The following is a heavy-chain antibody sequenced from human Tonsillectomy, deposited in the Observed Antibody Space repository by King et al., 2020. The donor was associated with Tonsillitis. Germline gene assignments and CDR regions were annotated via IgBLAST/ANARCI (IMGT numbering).Heavy chain of an antibody. J-gene: IGHJ4*02. D-gene: IGHD3-10*01. Sequence: QLVQSGAEVKKPGESLKISCKGSGYRFATYWIAWVRQMPGKGLEWMGIIYPDDSDTRYSPSFQGQVTISADKSINTAYLQWSSLKASDTAIYYCARLRGHVLAYWGQGTLATVSS. CDR1: GYRFATYW. CDR2: IYPDDSDT. V-gene: IGHV5-51*01. CDR3: ARLRGHVLAY.